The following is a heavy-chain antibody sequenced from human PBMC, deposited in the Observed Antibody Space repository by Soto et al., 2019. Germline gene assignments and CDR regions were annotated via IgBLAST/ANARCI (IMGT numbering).Heavy chain of an antibody. Sequence: GGSLRLSCAASGFTFSSYGMHWVRQAPGKGLEWVAVIWYDGSNKYYADSVKGRFTISRDNSKNTLYLQMNSLRAEDTAVYYCAREGYDYVWGSYRRTYYFDYWGQGTLVTVSS. J-gene: IGHJ4*02. V-gene: IGHV3-33*01. CDR1: GFTFSSYG. CDR3: AREGYDYVWGSYRRTYYFDY. CDR2: IWYDGSNK. D-gene: IGHD3-16*02.